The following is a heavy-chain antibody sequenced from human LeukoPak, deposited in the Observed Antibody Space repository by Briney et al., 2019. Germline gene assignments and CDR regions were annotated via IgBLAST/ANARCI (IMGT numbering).Heavy chain of an antibody. CDR1: GFTFSDYY. V-gene: IGHV3-11*04. D-gene: IGHD1-26*01. J-gene: IGHJ4*02. CDR3: ARDYTGSFSGTLEY. Sequence: GGSLRLSCAASGFTFSDYYMTWIRQAPGKGLEWVSYISPSGRTTYYTDSVKGRFTISRDNAKNSLSLQINSLRVEDTAVYYCARDYTGSFSGTLEYWGRGTLVTVSS. CDR2: ISPSGRTT.